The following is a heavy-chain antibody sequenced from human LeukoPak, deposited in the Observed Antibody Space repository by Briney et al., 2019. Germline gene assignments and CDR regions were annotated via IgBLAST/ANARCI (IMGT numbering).Heavy chain of an antibody. J-gene: IGHJ6*02. V-gene: IGHV4-34*01. Sequence: PSETLSLTCAVYGGSFSGYYWSWIRQPPGKGLEWIGEINHSGSTNYNPSLKSRVTISVDTSKNQFSLKLSSVTAADTAVYYCARALVIAAAGRYYYYGMDVWGQGTTVTVSS. CDR1: GGSFSGYY. CDR3: ARALVIAAAGRYYYYGMDV. D-gene: IGHD6-13*01. CDR2: INHSGST.